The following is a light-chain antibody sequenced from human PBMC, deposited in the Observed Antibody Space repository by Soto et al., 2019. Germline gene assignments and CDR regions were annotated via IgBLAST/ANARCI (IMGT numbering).Light chain of an antibody. V-gene: IGKV1-39*01. CDR2: ATS. CDR3: QQSYVTLWT. Sequence: DIHLTQSPSSLSASIGDRVNITCRASQSIASYLNWYQQKPGTAPKLLIYATSTLQSGVPSRFSGGGSGTDFTLTISSLQPDDFATYYCQQSYVTLWTFGQGTKV. CDR1: QSIASY. J-gene: IGKJ1*01.